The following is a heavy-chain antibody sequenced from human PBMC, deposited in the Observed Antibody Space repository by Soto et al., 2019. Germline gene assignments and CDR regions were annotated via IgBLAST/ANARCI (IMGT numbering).Heavy chain of an antibody. CDR3: AKKAEWFADY. Sequence: GESLKISCAASGFTFSSYGMHWVRQAPGKGLEWVAVISYDGSNKYYADSVKGRFTISRDNSKNTLYLQMNSLRAEDTAVYYCAKKAEWFADYWGQGTLVTVSS. D-gene: IGHD3-3*01. CDR2: ISYDGSNK. J-gene: IGHJ4*02. CDR1: GFTFSSYG. V-gene: IGHV3-30*18.